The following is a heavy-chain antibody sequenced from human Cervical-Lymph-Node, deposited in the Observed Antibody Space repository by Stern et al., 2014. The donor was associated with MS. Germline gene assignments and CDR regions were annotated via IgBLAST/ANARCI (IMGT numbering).Heavy chain of an antibody. V-gene: IGHV7-4-1*02. CDR2: INTNTGNP. J-gene: IGHJ4*02. D-gene: IGHD3-22*01. Sequence: VQLVESGSELKKPGASVKVSCKASGYTFTSYAMNWVRQAPGQGPEWMGWINTNTGNPTYAQGFTGRFVFSLDTSVSTAYLQISSLKAEDTAVFYCARTSFGSSAYYYRHFDYWGQGTLVTVSS. CDR1: GYTFTSYA. CDR3: ARTSFGSSAYYYRHFDY.